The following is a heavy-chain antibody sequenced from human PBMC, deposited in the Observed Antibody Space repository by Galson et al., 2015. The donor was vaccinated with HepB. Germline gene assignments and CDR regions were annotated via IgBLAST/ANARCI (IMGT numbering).Heavy chain of an antibody. CDR1: GYTFTSYG. CDR3: ARVPYSSSWYFPQGRGNANWFDP. CDR2: ISAYNGNT. Sequence: SVKVSCKASGYTFTSYGISWVRQAPGQGLEWMGWISAYNGNTNYAQKLQGRVTMTTDTSTSTAYMELRSLRSDDTAVYYCARVPYSSSWYFPQGRGNANWFDPWGQGTLVTVSS. J-gene: IGHJ5*02. V-gene: IGHV1-18*01. D-gene: IGHD6-13*01.